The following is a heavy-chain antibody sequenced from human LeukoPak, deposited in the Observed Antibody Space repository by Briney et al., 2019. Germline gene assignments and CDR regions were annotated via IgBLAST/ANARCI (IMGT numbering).Heavy chain of an antibody. V-gene: IGHV4-39*07. Sequence: PSETLSLTCTVSGGFISSSSYYWGWIRQPPGKGLEWIESIYYSGSTYYNPSLKSRVTISVDTSKNQFSLKLSSVTAADTAVYYCARDYITGTRTGFDPWGQGTLVTVSS. J-gene: IGHJ5*02. CDR2: IYYSGST. CDR3: ARDYITGTRTGFDP. CDR1: GGFISSSSYY. D-gene: IGHD1-7*01.